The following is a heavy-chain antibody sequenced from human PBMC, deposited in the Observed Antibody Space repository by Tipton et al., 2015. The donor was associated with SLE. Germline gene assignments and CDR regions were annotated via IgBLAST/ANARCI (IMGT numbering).Heavy chain of an antibody. CDR2: IYTSGRT. CDR3: AREAGISNYFDH. D-gene: IGHD6-13*01. J-gene: IGHJ4*02. Sequence: LRLSCTVSGGSISSVGYYWSWIRQPAGKGLEWIGYIYTSGRTNYNPSLKSRVTMSVDTSKNQFSLNLTSVTAADTAVYYCAREAGISNYFDHWGQGTLVTVSS. CDR1: GGSISSVGYY. V-gene: IGHV4-61*09.